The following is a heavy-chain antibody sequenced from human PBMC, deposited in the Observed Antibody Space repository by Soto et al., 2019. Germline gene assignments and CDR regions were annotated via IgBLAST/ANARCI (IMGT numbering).Heavy chain of an antibody. J-gene: IGHJ4*02. CDR2: IDPDDSQT. CDR1: ESSFTTYW. Sequence: GESLKISCQVSESSFTTYWINWVRQVPGKGLEWLGRIDPDDSQTNYSPSFRGHVTISADKSVNTAYLQWDSLKVSDTAMYYCATRMTLDAWGQGTLVTVSS. D-gene: IGHD2-15*01. CDR3: ATRMTLDA. V-gene: IGHV5-10-1*01.